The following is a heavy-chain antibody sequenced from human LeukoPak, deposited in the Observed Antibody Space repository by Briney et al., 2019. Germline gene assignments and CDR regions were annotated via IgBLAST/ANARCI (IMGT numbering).Heavy chain of an antibody. CDR3: AKDIAVAGTGWEFDY. Sequence: PGGSLRLSCAASGFTFTSYAMNWVRQAPGKGLEWVSAISGSGGSTYYADSVKGRFTISRDNSKNTLYLQMNSLRAEDTAVYYCAKDIAVAGTGWEFDYWGQGTLVTVSS. CDR1: GFTFTSYA. V-gene: IGHV3-23*01. J-gene: IGHJ4*02. CDR2: ISGSGGST. D-gene: IGHD6-19*01.